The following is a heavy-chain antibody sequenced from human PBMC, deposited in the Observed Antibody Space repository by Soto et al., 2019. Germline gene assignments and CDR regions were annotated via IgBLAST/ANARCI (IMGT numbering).Heavy chain of an antibody. CDR1: GFNFSNYW. CDR3: ARLYLAPPFTSLDH. CDR2: IKKDGSEK. V-gene: IGHV3-7*01. D-gene: IGHD3-16*01. J-gene: IGHJ4*02. Sequence: EVHLVESGGGLVQPGGSLRLSCAASGFNFSNYWLSWVRQAPGKGLEWVGHIKKDGSEKYYVGSVVGRFTISRDTAENSLYLQMNSLRAEDTAVYYCARLYLAPPFTSLDHWGQGTLVTVSS.